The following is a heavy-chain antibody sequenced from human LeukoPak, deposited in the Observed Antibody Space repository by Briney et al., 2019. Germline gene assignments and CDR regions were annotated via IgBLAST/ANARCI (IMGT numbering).Heavy chain of an antibody. CDR3: ASVSAVTSLWYFDL. CDR1: GCSISSYY. CDR2: IYYSGST. J-gene: IGHJ2*01. Sequence: SETLSLTCSVSGCSISSYYWIWIRQPPGKGLEWIGYIYYSGSTNYNPSLKSRVTISVDTSKNQFSLKLSSETAADAAVYYCASVSAVTSLWYFDLWGRGTLVTVSS. D-gene: IGHD4-17*01. V-gene: IGHV4-59*01.